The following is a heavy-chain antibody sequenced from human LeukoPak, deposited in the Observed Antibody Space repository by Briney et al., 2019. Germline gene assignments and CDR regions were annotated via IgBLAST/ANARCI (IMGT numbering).Heavy chain of an antibody. V-gene: IGHV4-39*07. J-gene: IGHJ3*02. CDR3: ARSGPPAGRPDAFDI. CDR1: GGSISSSSYH. Sequence: SETLSLTCKVSGGSISSSSYHWGWIRQPPGKGLEFIGTTYYSGGTYYKPSLNSRVTISLDTSKNQFSLRLTSVTAADTAVYYCARSGPPAGRPDAFDIWGQGTMATVSS. D-gene: IGHD2-2*01. CDR2: TYYSGGT.